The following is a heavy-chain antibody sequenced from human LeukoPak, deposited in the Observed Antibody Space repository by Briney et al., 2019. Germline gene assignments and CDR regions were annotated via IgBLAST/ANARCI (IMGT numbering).Heavy chain of an antibody. CDR1: GGSISSGGYY. J-gene: IGHJ6*02. Sequence: SETLSLTCTVSGGSISSGGYYWSWIRQPPGKGLEWIGSIYYSGSTSYNPSLKSRVTISVDTSKYQFSLRLSSVAAADTAVYYCASIVVPAAQDYYHGMDVWGQGTTVTVSS. D-gene: IGHD2-2*01. CDR3: ASIVVPAAQDYYHGMDV. V-gene: IGHV4-30-4*08. CDR2: IYYSGST.